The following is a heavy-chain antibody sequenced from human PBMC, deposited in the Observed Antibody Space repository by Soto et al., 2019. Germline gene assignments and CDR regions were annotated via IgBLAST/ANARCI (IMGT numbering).Heavy chain of an antibody. CDR2: VDYSGTA. CDR3: ARITGRHLDY. V-gene: IGHV4-39*01. Sequence: SETLSLTCTVSSGSISVTNVFWGWVRRPPGKGLEWIGNVDYSGTAYFSPSLATRVTFHVDTSKNQFSLTLYSVTAADTAVYYCARITGRHLDYWGQGSLVTVSS. J-gene: IGHJ4*02. CDR1: SGSISVTNVF. D-gene: IGHD1-20*01.